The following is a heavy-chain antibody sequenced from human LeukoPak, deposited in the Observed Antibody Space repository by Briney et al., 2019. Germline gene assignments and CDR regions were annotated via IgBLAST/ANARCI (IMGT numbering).Heavy chain of an antibody. CDR1: GGTFSSYA. V-gene: IGHV1-69*05. CDR2: IIPIFGTA. Sequence: SAKVSCKASGGTFSSYAISWVRQAPGQGLEWMGRIIPIFGTANYAQKFQGRVTITTDESTSTAYMELSSLRSEDTAVYYCARPGGGYNLPLDYWGQGTLVTVSS. D-gene: IGHD5-24*01. J-gene: IGHJ4*02. CDR3: ARPGGGYNLPLDY.